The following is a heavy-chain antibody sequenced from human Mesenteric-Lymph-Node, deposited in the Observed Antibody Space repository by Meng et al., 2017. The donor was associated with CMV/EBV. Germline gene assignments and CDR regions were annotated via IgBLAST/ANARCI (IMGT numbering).Heavy chain of an antibody. J-gene: IGHJ5*02. V-gene: IGHV4-34*01. Sequence: GSLRLSCAVYGGSFSGYYWSWIRQPPGKGLEWIGEINHSGSTNYNPSLKSRVTISVDTSKNQFSLKLSSVTAADTAVYYCARGGSYYNWFDPWGQGTLVTVSS. D-gene: IGHD1-26*01. CDR2: INHSGST. CDR1: GGSFSGYY. CDR3: ARGGSYYNWFDP.